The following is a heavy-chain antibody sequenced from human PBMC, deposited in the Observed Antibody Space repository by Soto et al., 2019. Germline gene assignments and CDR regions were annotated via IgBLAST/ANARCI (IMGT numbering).Heavy chain of an antibody. D-gene: IGHD1-26*01. CDR3: TTGASGRYAYYDGMDV. V-gene: IGHV3-15*07. CDR1: GFTFSNAW. J-gene: IGHJ6*02. CDR2: IKSKTDGGTT. Sequence: EVQLVESGGGLVKPGGSLRLSCAASGFTFSNAWMNWVRQAPGKGLEWVGRIKSKTDGGTTDYAAPVKGRFTISRDDAQNTLYLQMNSVKTEDTAVYYCTTGASGRYAYYDGMDVWGQGTTVTVFS.